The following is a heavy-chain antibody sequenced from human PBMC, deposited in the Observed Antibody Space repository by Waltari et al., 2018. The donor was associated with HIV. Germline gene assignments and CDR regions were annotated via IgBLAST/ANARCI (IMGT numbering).Heavy chain of an antibody. J-gene: IGHJ4*02. CDR3: AREPRGIQLPYYFDY. D-gene: IGHD5-18*01. V-gene: IGHV3-48*01. CDR2: IRSSSSTI. Sequence: EVQLVESGGGLVQPGGSLRLSCAAPGFTFSSSSMTWVRQAPGKGLEVVSYIRSSSSTIYYADSVKGRFTISRDNAKNSLYLQMNSLRAEDTAVYFCAREPRGIQLPYYFDYWGQGTLVTVSS. CDR1: GFTFSSSS.